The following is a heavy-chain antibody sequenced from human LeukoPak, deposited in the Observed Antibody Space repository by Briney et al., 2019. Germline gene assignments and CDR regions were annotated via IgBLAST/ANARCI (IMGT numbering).Heavy chain of an antibody. Sequence: GGSLRLSCAASGFTLSSYAMSWVRQAPGKGLEWVSAISDSGGGTYYADSVKGRFTISRDNSKNTVYLQMNSLRAEDTAVYYCARYPNCDYWGQGTLVTVSS. CDR3: ARYPNCDY. J-gene: IGHJ4*02. CDR1: GFTLSSYA. D-gene: IGHD1-14*01. V-gene: IGHV3-23*01. CDR2: ISDSGGGT.